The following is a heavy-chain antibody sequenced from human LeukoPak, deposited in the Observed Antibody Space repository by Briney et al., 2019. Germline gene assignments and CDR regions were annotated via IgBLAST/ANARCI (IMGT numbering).Heavy chain of an antibody. J-gene: IGHJ4*02. CDR1: GFTFSSYW. V-gene: IGHV3-23*01. D-gene: IGHD4-23*01. Sequence: GGSLRLSCAASGFTFSSYWMSWVRQAPGKGLEWVSTISGSGVMSYYADSVKGRFTISRDSSKNTLYLQMNSLRAEDTAIYYCAKDRDFGGYFDYWGQGTLVTVSS. CDR3: AKDRDFGGYFDY. CDR2: ISGSGVMS.